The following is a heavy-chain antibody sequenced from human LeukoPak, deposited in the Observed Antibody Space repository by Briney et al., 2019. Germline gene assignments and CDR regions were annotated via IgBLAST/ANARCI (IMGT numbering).Heavy chain of an antibody. J-gene: IGHJ4*02. CDR2: IYYSGST. V-gene: IGHV4-59*01. CDR3: AREDNYDSSGYLDY. Sequence: SETLFLTCTVSGGSISSYYWSWIRQPPGKGLEWIGYIYYSGSTNYSPSLKSRVTISVDTSKNQFSLKLSSVTAADTAVYYCAREDNYDSSGYLDYWGQGTLVTVSS. D-gene: IGHD3-22*01. CDR1: GGSISSYY.